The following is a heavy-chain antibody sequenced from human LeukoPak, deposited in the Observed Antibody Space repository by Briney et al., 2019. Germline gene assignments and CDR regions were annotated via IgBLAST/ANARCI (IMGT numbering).Heavy chain of an antibody. CDR3: ARGRPRFFGWLFTYYFDY. CDR2: INHSGST. J-gene: IGHJ4*02. V-gene: IGHV4-34*01. D-gene: IGHD3-3*01. Sequence: SETLSLTCAVYGGSFSGYYWSWIRQPPGKGLEWIGEINHSGSTNYNPSLKSRVTISVDTSKNQFSLKLSSVTAADTAVYYCARGRPRFFGWLFTYYFDYWGQGTLVTVSS. CDR1: GGSFSGYY.